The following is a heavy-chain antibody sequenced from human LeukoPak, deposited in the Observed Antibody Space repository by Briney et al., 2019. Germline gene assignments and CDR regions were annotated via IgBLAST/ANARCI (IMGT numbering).Heavy chain of an antibody. D-gene: IGHD6-13*01. CDR3: AREIAAAGDYYYYYMDV. V-gene: IGHV4-59*01. Sequence: SETLSLTCTVSGGSISSYYCSWIRQPPGKGLEWIGYIYYSGSTNYNPSLKSRVTISVDTSKNQFSLKLSSVTAADTAVYYCAREIAAAGDYYYYYMDVWGKGTTVTISS. CDR1: GGSISSYY. J-gene: IGHJ6*03. CDR2: IYYSGST.